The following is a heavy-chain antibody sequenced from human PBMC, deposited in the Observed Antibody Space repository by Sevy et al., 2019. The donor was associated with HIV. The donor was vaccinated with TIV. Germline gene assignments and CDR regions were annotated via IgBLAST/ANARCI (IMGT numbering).Heavy chain of an antibody. Sequence: GGSLRLSCAASGFTFSSYAMSWVRQAPGKGLEWVSAISGSAGSTYYADSVKGRFTISRDNSKNTLYLQMNSLRAEDTAVYYCVNGNRIAAAQLDYWGQGTLVTVSS. CDR3: VNGNRIAAAQLDY. J-gene: IGHJ4*02. CDR2: ISGSAGST. CDR1: GFTFSSYA. V-gene: IGHV3-23*01. D-gene: IGHD6-13*01.